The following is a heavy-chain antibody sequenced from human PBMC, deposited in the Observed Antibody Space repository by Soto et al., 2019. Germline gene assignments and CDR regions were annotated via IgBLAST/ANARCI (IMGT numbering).Heavy chain of an antibody. D-gene: IGHD3-10*02. CDR3: ARSFQMFYVTDAFDI. J-gene: IGHJ3*02. Sequence: EVQLVESGGGLVKPGGSLRLSCAASGFTFSSYSMNWVRQAPGKGLEWVSSISSSSSYIYYADSVKGRITISRDNAKNSLYLQMNSLRAEDTAVYYCARSFQMFYVTDAFDIWGQGTMVTVSS. CDR2: ISSSSSYI. V-gene: IGHV3-21*01. CDR1: GFTFSSYS.